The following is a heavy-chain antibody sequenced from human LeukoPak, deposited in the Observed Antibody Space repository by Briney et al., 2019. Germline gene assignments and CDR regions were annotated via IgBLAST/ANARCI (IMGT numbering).Heavy chain of an antibody. CDR3: ARDRSSGWYGPFDY. CDR2: ISSSGSTI. Sequence: QPGGSLRLSCAASGFTFSSYEMNWVRQAPGKGLEWVSYISSSGSTIYYADSVKGRFTISRDNAKNSLYLQMNSLRAEDTAVYYCARDRSSGWYGPFDYWGQGTLVTVSS. J-gene: IGHJ4*02. D-gene: IGHD6-19*01. V-gene: IGHV3-48*03. CDR1: GFTFSSYE.